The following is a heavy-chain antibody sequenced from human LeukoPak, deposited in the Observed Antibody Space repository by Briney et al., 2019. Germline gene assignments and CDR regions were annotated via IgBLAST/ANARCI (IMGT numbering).Heavy chain of an antibody. V-gene: IGHV1-69*04. J-gene: IGHJ4*02. Sequence: SVKVPCKASGGTFSSYAISWVRQAPGQGLEWMGRIIPILGIANYAQKFQGRVTITADKSTSTAYMELSSLRSEDTAVYYCARDAPTFGFWNDWGSSDFDYWGQGTLVTVSS. CDR2: IIPILGIA. CDR1: GGTFSSYA. D-gene: IGHD1-1*01. CDR3: ARDAPTFGFWNDWGSSDFDY.